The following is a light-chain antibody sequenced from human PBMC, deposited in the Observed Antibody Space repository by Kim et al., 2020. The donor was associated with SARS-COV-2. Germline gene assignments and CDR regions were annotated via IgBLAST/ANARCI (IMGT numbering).Light chain of an antibody. J-gene: IGKJ1*01. CDR1: QDIANS. Sequence: GSVGDRVTITCRASQDIANSLAWYQQKPVKVPKVLIYAASTLQSGVPSRFSGSGSGTEFTLTIGSLQTEDAATYYCQKYNSAPWTFGPGTKVDIK. CDR3: QKYNSAPWT. V-gene: IGKV1-27*01. CDR2: AAS.